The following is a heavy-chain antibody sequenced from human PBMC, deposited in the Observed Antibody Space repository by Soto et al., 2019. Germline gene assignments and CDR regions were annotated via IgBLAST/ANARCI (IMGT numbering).Heavy chain of an antibody. CDR2: ISAYNGNT. J-gene: IGHJ6*02. D-gene: IGHD6-6*01. V-gene: IGHV1-18*01. CDR3: ARDPWEYSSSSGYYYYYGMDV. Sequence: ASVKVSCKASGYTFTSYGISWVRQAPGQGLEWMGWISAYNGNTNYAQKLQGRVTMTTDTSTSTAYMELRSLRSDDTAVYYCARDPWEYSSSSGYYYYYGMDVWGQGTTVTVSS. CDR1: GYTFTSYG.